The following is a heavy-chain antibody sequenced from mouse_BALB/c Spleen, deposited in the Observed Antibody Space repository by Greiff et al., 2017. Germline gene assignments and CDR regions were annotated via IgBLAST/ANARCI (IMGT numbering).Heavy chain of an antibody. V-gene: IGHV5-17*02. CDR3: ASSNYYGTLYAMDY. CDR2: ISSGSSTI. D-gene: IGHD1-1*01. J-gene: IGHJ4*01. CDR1: GFTFSSFG. Sequence: EVKLVESGGGLVQPGGSRKLSCAASGFTFSSFGMHWVRQAPEKGLEWVAYISSGSSTIYYADTVKGRFTISRDNPKNTLFLQMTSLRSEDTAMYYCASSNYYGTLYAMDYWGQGTSVTVSS.